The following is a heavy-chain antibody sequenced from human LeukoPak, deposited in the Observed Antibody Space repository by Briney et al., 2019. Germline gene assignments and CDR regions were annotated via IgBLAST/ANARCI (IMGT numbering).Heavy chain of an antibody. CDR1: GESFSGYY. Sequence: SETLSLTCAVYGESFSGYYWSWTRQPPGKGLEWIGEITHSGSTNYNPSLRSRVTISVDTSKKQFSLNLSSVTAADTAVYYCARRGLGRPDYWGQGTLVTVSS. CDR2: ITHSGST. D-gene: IGHD3/OR15-3a*01. CDR3: ARRGLGRPDY. J-gene: IGHJ4*02. V-gene: IGHV4-34*01.